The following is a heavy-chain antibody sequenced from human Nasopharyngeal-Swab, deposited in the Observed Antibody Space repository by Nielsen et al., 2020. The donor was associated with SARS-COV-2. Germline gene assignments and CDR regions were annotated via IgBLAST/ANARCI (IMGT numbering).Heavy chain of an antibody. Sequence: VRQMPGKGLEWVSAISGSGGSTYYADSVKGRFTISRDNSKNTLYLQMNSLRAEDTAVYYCANSVDAAMAHYWGQGTRVTVSS. CDR3: ANSVDAAMAHY. V-gene: IGHV3-23*01. CDR2: ISGSGGST. D-gene: IGHD5-18*01. J-gene: IGHJ4*02.